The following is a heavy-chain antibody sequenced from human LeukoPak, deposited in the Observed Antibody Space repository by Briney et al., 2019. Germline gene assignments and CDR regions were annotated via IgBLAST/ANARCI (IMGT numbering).Heavy chain of an antibody. CDR3: AKDILNYGSGSYYTRTWGYMDV. V-gene: IGHV3-43D*03. CDR2: ISWDGGST. Sequence: GGSLRLSCAASGFTLSSYAMSWVRQGPGKGLEWVSLISWDGGSTYYADSVKGRFTISRDNSKNSLYLQMNSLRAEDTALYYCAKDILNYGSGSYYTRTWGYMDVWGKGTTVTVSS. CDR1: GFTLSSYA. D-gene: IGHD3-10*01. J-gene: IGHJ6*03.